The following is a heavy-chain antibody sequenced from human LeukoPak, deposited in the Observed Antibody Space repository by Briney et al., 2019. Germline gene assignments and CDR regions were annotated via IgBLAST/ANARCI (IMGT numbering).Heavy chain of an antibody. CDR1: GGSISSYY. J-gene: IGHJ4*02. V-gene: IGHV4-59*01. CDR2: IYYSGST. CDR3: ARDIGSYYFDY. D-gene: IGHD1-26*01. Sequence: SETLSLTCTVSGGSISSYYWSWIRQPPGKGLEWIGYIYYSGSTNYNPSLTSRVTISVDTSKNQFSLKLSSVTAADTAVYYCARDIGSYYFDYWGQGTLVTVSS.